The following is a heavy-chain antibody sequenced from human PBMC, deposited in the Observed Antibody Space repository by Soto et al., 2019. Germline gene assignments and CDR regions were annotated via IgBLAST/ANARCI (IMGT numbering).Heavy chain of an antibody. Sequence: EVQLVESGGGLVQPGESLRLSCAASGFTFSRYWMHWVRQGPGKGLVWVARITNDGRSTGYADSVKGRFTISRDNAKNTLYLQIDSRRAEDTAVYYCARDGGGDYPVDYWGQGTLVTVSS. CDR3: ARDGGGDYPVDY. CDR2: ITNDGRST. D-gene: IGHD4-17*01. V-gene: IGHV3-74*01. J-gene: IGHJ4*02. CDR1: GFTFSRYW.